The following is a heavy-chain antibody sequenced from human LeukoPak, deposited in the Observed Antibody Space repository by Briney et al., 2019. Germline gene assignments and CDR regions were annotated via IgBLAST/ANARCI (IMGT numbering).Heavy chain of an antibody. V-gene: IGHV4-34*01. CDR3: ARDRNYDYAWGSYRY. CDR2: INHSVGT. Sequence: SETLSLTCSVYSGSFSGYYWSWIRQPPGKGLEWIGEINHSVGTNYNPSLKSRVTISLDTSKNQFSLKLSSVTAADTAVYYCARDRNYDYAWGSYRYWGQGTLVTVSS. J-gene: IGHJ4*02. CDR1: SGSFSGYY. D-gene: IGHD3-16*02.